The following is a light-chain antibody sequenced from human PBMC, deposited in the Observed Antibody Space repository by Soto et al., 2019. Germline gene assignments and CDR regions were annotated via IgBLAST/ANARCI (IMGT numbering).Light chain of an antibody. V-gene: IGKV3-20*01. CDR2: GAS. CDR1: QSVSSSY. CDR3: QQYKNWPTWT. Sequence: EIVLTQSPGTLSLSPGERATLSCRASQSVSSSYLAWYQQKPGQAPRLLIYGASSRATGIPDRFSGSGSGTDFTLTISRLEPEDFAVYYGQQYKNWPTWTCGQGTKVDIK. J-gene: IGKJ1*01.